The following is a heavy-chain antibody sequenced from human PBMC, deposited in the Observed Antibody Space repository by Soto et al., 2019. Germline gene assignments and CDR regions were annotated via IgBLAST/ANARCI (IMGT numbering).Heavy chain of an antibody. Sequence: GASVKVYCKAAGYTFTSYAMHWGRQAPRQRLEWMGWVNAGNGNTKYSQKFQGRVTITRDTSASTAYMELSSLRSEDTAVYYCARGYCSGGSCYWGYYYYYYMDVWGKGTTLTVSS. CDR1: GYTFTSYA. J-gene: IGHJ6*03. V-gene: IGHV1-3*01. CDR3: ARGYCSGGSCYWGYYYYYYMDV. D-gene: IGHD2-15*01. CDR2: VNAGNGNT.